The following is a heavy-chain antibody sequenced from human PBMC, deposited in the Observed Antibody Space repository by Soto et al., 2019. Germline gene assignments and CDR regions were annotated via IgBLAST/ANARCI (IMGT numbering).Heavy chain of an antibody. V-gene: IGHV3-49*03. CDR1: GFTFRDYA. J-gene: IGHJ4*02. D-gene: IGHD2-15*01. Sequence: GGSLRLSCMASGFTFRDYAISWFRQAPGKGLQWVSFIRSNIYDGTTEYDASVKGRFTISRDDSKTIAYLQMNSLKTGDTGVYYCTRVSPDCSDGSCYPLNWGQGTLVTAPQ. CDR2: IRSNIYDGTT. CDR3: TRVSPDCSDGSCYPLN.